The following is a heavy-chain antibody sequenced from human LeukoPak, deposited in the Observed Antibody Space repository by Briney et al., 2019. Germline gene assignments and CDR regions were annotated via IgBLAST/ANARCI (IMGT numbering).Heavy chain of an antibody. CDR3: VRDRAAIRY. Sequence: PGGSLRLSCAASGFTFSSYWMSWVRQAPGKGLEWVANIKQDGSETFYVDSVKGRFTISRDNAKNSLYLQTNSLRDEDTAVYYCVRDRAAIRYWGQGTLVTVSS. CDR1: GFTFSSYW. D-gene: IGHD2-21*02. CDR2: IKQDGSET. J-gene: IGHJ4*02. V-gene: IGHV3-7*01.